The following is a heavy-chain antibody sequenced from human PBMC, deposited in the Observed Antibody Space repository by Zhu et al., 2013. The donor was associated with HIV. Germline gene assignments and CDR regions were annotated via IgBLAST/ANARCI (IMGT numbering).Heavy chain of an antibody. CDR3: ARAQEAAAEDYYYYGMDV. D-gene: IGHD6-13*01. CDR1: GYTFTGYY. Sequence: QVQLVQSGAEVKKPGASVKVSCKASGYTFTGYYIHWVRQAPGQGLEWMGWINPSSGGTNLAQKFQGWVTMTRDTSISTAYMELSRLRSDDTAVYYCARAQEAAAEDYYYYGMDVWGQGTTVTVSS. V-gene: IGHV1-2*04. CDR2: INPSSGGT. J-gene: IGHJ6*02.